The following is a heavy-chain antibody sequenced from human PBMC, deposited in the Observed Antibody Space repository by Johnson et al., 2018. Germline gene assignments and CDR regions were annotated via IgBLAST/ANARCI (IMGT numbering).Heavy chain of an antibody. CDR2: IWCDGNTK. D-gene: IGHD3-10*01. J-gene: IGHJ6*02. CDR1: GFRFSTYG. Sequence: QVQLVESGGGVVQPGRSLRLSCAASGFRFSTYGMNWVRQAPGKGLEWVAVIWCDGNTKYYAASVKGRFDLSRDNFKNTLYLQMNNRRAADTAVYYCARVLPTSSYGMDVWGQGTTVIVSS. V-gene: IGHV3-33*01. CDR3: ARVLPTSSYGMDV.